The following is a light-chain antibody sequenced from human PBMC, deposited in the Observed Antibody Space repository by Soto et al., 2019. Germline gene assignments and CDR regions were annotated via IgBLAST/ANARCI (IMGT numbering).Light chain of an antibody. V-gene: IGKV3-20*01. J-gene: IGKJ2*01. CDR1: QRISSTY. Sequence: EIVLTQSPGTLSLSPGESATLSCRASQRISSTYLAWYHQKRGQAPRLLIYDASSRATGISDRFSGSGSGTDFTLTIIRLEPEDFGVYYCQQYAKSPLYTFGQGTKLEIK. CDR2: DAS. CDR3: QQYAKSPLYT.